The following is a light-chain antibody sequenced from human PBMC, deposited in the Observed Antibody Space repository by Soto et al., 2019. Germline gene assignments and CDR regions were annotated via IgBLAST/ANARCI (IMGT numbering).Light chain of an antibody. CDR2: DVS. CDR1: QNINAW. J-gene: IGKJ1*01. V-gene: IGKV1-5*01. CDR3: QQYHRYAT. Sequence: DIQVTQAPSTLSASVGDRVTITCRASQNINAWLAWYQQKPGKAPKLLIYDVSTLHSGVPSRFSGSASGTEFTLTIRNLESDDFATYYCQQYHRYATFGQGTKV.